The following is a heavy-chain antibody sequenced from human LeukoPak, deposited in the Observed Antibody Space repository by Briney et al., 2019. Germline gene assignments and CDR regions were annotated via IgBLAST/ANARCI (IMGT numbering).Heavy chain of an antibody. J-gene: IGHJ4*02. V-gene: IGHV4-39*07. CDR3: ARLDTYYYDSSTYPLIDY. CDR1: GGSISSSSYY. CDR2: INHSGST. Sequence: SETLSLTCTVSGGSISSSSYYWSWIRQPPGKGLEWIGEINHSGSTNYNPSLKSRVTISVDTSKNQFSLKLSSVTAADSAVYYCARLDTYYYDSSTYPLIDYWGQGTLVTISS. D-gene: IGHD3-22*01.